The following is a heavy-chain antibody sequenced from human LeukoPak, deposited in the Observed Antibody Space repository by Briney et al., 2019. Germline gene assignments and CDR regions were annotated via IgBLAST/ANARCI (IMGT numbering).Heavy chain of an antibody. V-gene: IGHV4-59*08. CDR3: ARHIGEFDP. CDR1: GGSISSYY. J-gene: IGHJ5*02. Sequence: SETLSLTCTVSGGSISSYYWSWIRQPPGKGLEWIGYIYYSGSTNYNPSLKSRVTISVDTSKNQFSLKLSSVTAAETAVYYCARHIGEFDPWGQGTLVTVSS. CDR2: IYYSGST. D-gene: IGHD3-10*01.